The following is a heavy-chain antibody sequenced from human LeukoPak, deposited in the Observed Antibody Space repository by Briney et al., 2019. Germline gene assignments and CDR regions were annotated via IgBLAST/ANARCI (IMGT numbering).Heavy chain of an antibody. Sequence: SETLSLTCTVSGGSISSGDYYWSWIRQPPGKGLEWIGYIYYSGSTYYNPSLKSRVTISVDTSKNQFSLKLSSVTAADTAVYYCARDLFSSSSPLDYWGQGTLVTASS. D-gene: IGHD6-13*01. V-gene: IGHV4-30-4*08. CDR1: GGSISSGDYY. J-gene: IGHJ4*02. CDR2: IYYSGST. CDR3: ARDLFSSSSPLDY.